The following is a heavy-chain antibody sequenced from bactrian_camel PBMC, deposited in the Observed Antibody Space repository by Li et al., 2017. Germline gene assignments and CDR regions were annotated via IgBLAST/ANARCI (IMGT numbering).Heavy chain of an antibody. Sequence: QVQLVESGGGSVPAGESLRLSCEASGYRYASYCMGWFRQAPGKEREEVASISTDGIPTYGDSVKGRFTISRDNAKNILYLQMDNIAPEDTAVYYCGSPALGRTWMCGGQGTQVTVS. D-gene: IGHD1*01. V-gene: IGHV3S55*01. CDR2: ISTDGIP. J-gene: IGHJ4*01. CDR3: GSPALGRTWMC. CDR1: GYRYASYC.